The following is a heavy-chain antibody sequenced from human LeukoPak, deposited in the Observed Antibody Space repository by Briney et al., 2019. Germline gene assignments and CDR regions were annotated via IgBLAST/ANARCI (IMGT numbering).Heavy chain of an antibody. CDR3: ARDRGGGPVTPLDY. CDR1: GGSISSGSYY. J-gene: IGHJ4*02. D-gene: IGHD4-17*01. V-gene: IGHV4-61*02. Sequence: PSETLSLTCTVSGGSISSGSYYWSWIRQPAGKGLEWIGRIYTSGSTNYNPSLKSRVTISVDTSKNQFSLKLTSVTAADTAVYYCARDRGGGPVTPLDYWGQGTLVTVSS. CDR2: IYTSGST.